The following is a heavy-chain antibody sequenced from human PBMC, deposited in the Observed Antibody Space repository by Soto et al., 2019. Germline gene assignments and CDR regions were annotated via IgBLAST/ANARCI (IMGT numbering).Heavy chain of an antibody. D-gene: IGHD2-15*01. CDR2: IYYSGST. Sequence: PSGSMSLTCTVSGGSISSGGNYWSWIRQHPGKGLEWIGYIYYSGSTYYNPSLKSRVTISVDTSKNQFSLKLSSVTAADTAVYYCARQLGYCSGGSCQARADNWFDPWGQGTLVTVSS. J-gene: IGHJ5*02. CDR1: GGSISSGGNY. CDR3: ARQLGYCSGGSCQARADNWFDP. V-gene: IGHV4-31*03.